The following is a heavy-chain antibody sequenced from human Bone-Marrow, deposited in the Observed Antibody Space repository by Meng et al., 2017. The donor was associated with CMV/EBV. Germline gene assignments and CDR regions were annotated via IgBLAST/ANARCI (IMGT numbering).Heavy chain of an antibody. CDR3: ARDPTIFGVVIKGGRGYYYGMDV. J-gene: IGHJ6*02. Sequence: SETLSLTCTVSGGSVSSGSYYWSWIRQPPGKGLEWIGYIYYSGSTNYNPSLKSRVTISVDTSKNQFSLKLSSVTAADTAGYYCARDPTIFGVVIKGGRGYYYGMDVWGQGTTVTVSS. D-gene: IGHD3-3*01. CDR1: GGSVSSGSYY. CDR2: IYYSGST. V-gene: IGHV4-61*01.